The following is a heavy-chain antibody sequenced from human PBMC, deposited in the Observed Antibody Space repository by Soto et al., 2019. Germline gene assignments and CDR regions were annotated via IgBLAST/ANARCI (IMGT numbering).Heavy chain of an antibody. CDR3: ARDLARRDGYNGGSYYGMDV. Sequence: SETLSLTCTVSGGSISSYYWSWIRQPPGKGLEWIGYIYYSGSTNYNPSLKSRVTISVDTSKNQFSRKLSSVTAADTAVYYCARDLARRDGYNGGSYYGMDVWGQGTTVTVSS. CDR1: GGSISSYY. CDR2: IYYSGST. V-gene: IGHV4-59*01. J-gene: IGHJ6*02. D-gene: IGHD5-12*01.